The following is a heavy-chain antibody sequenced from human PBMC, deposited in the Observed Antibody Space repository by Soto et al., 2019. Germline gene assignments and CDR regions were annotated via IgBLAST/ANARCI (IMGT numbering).Heavy chain of an antibody. CDR1: GGTCSSYA. CDR3: ARRELANNYGFDY. D-gene: IGHD3-16*01. V-gene: IGHV1-69*01. CDR2: IIPIFGTA. Sequence: QVQLVQSGAEVKKPGSSVKVSCKASGGTCSSYAISWVRQAPGQGLEWMGGIIPIFGTANYEQKFQGRVKITADASTSTAYMELSSLRSEDTAVYYGARRELANNYGFDYWCQGTLVTVSS. J-gene: IGHJ4*02.